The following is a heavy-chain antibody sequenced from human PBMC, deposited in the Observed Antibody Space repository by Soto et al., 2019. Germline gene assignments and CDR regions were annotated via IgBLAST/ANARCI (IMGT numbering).Heavy chain of an antibody. CDR2: TNQDGRER. D-gene: IGHD5-18*01. CDR3: DRDGSGDSND. J-gene: IGHJ4*02. CDR1: GFTFRNYW. V-gene: IGHV3-7*01. Sequence: EVQLVESGGGLVQPGGSLRLSCVASGFTFRNYWMSWLRQAPGKGLEWVANTNQDGRERYSVDSVKGRFTISRDNAKNSINLQMNRLRAEDTAVYYCDRDGSGDSNDWGQGTLVTVSS.